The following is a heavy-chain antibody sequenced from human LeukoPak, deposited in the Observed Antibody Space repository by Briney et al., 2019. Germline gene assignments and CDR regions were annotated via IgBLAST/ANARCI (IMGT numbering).Heavy chain of an antibody. D-gene: IGHD3-3*01. CDR2: IYHSGST. CDR1: GGSISSYY. CDR3: ARAIFGVVSRYNWFDP. J-gene: IGHJ5*02. Sequence: SETLSLTCTVSGGSISSYYWSWIRQPPGKGLEWIGYIYHSGSTYYNPSLKSRVTISVDRSKNQFSLKLSSVTAADTAVYYCARAIFGVVSRYNWFDPWGQGTLVTVSS. V-gene: IGHV4-59*12.